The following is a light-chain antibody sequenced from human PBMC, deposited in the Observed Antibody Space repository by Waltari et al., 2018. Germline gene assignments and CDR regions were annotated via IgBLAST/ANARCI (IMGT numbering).Light chain of an antibody. CDR2: LGS. J-gene: IGKJ3*01. CDR3: MQALHTPTT. Sequence: DIVMTQSPLSLSVTPGEPASISCRSSQSLLRSTGYNFLDWYVQKPGHPPQLLISLGSDRASGVPDRFSGSGTGTDFTLKISRVEAEDVGIYYCMQALHTPTTFGPGTKVDIK. V-gene: IGKV2-28*01. CDR1: QSLLRSTGYNF.